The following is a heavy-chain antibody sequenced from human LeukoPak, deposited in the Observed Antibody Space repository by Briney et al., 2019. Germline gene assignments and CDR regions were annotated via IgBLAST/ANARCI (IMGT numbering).Heavy chain of an antibody. CDR2: ISGSGGST. CDR1: GFTFSSYA. V-gene: IGHV3-23*01. J-gene: IGHJ4*02. D-gene: IGHD4-23*01. Sequence: GGSLRLSCAASGFTFSSYAMSWVRQAPGKGLEWVSAISGSGGSTYYADSVKGRFTISRDNAKNSLYLQMNSLRAEDTAVYYCARDHDYGGNSDYWGQGTLVTVSS. CDR3: ARDHDYGGNSDY.